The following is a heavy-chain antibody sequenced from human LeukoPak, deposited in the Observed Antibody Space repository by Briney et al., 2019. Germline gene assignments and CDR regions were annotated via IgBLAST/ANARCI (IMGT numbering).Heavy chain of an antibody. Sequence: GGSLRLSCAASGFTFSDYYMNWIRQAPGKGLEWVSYITGSSSYTNYADSVKGRFTISRDNAKNSLYLQMNSLRAEDTAVYFCARDGYASGSHDYWGQGTLVTVSS. CDR3: ARDGYASGSHDY. CDR2: ITGSSSYT. CDR1: GFTFSDYY. D-gene: IGHD3-10*01. V-gene: IGHV3-11*06. J-gene: IGHJ4*02.